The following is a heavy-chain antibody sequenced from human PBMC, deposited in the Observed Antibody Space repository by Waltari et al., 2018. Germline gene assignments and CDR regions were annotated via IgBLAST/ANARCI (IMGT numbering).Heavy chain of an antibody. Sequence: QVQLVESGGGVVQPGRSLRLSCAASGFTFSSYAMHWVRQAPVKGLEWVAVISYDGRNKYYADAVKGRFTSARNNYKNTLYLQMNNLRAEDTAVYYCARDTTQEGYFQHWGQGTLVTVS. CDR3: ARDTTQEGYFQH. J-gene: IGHJ1*01. D-gene: IGHD2-2*01. V-gene: IGHV3-30*04. CDR2: ISYDGRNK. CDR1: GFTFSSYA.